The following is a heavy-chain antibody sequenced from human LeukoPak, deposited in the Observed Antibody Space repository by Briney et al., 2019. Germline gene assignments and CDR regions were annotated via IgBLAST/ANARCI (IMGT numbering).Heavy chain of an antibody. CDR1: GGSISSYY. Sequence: SETLSLTCTVSGGSISSYYWNWIRQPPGKGLEWIGYIYYSGNTNYNPSLKSRVTISVDTSKNQFSLKLSSVTAADTAMFYCASGWELDPHLPISYYWGQGTLVTVSS. D-gene: IGHD1-26*01. CDR2: IYYSGNT. V-gene: IGHV4-59*01. CDR3: ASGWELDPHLPISYY. J-gene: IGHJ4*02.